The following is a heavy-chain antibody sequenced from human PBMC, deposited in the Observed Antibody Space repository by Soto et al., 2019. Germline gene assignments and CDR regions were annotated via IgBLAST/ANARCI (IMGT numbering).Heavy chain of an antibody. V-gene: IGHV1-8*01. D-gene: IGHD1-1*01. CDR3: ARGVDAGVDV. Sequence: QVQLVQSGAEVTKPGASVKVSCRASGYTFTPYDINWVRQPTGQGLGWMGWMSPNSGATGYAQKFQGRGTMTRDTSISTAYMELSNLRSEDTAIYYCARGVDAGVDVWGQGTTVTVSS. CDR1: GYTFTPYD. J-gene: IGHJ6*02. CDR2: MSPNSGAT.